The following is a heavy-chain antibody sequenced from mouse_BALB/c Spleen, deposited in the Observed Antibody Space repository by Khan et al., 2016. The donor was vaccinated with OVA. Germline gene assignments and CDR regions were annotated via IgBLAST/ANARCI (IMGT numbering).Heavy chain of an antibody. CDR1: DFSLSNYD. CDR2: IWTGGGH. CDR3: ARGLLK. D-gene: IGHD1-1*01. Sequence: VQLQESGPGLVEPSQCLSLTCTVSDFSLSNYDICWFRQPPGKGLEWLGLIWTGGGHTYYSAFMSRLSISKDNYKSQVCLKMTRQQTEDTAIYYCARGLLKWGQGTSVTVSA. J-gene: IGHJ4*01. V-gene: IGHV2-9-2*01.